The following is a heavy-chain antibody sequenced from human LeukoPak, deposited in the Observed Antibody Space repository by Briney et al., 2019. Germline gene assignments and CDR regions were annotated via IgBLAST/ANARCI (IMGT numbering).Heavy chain of an antibody. J-gene: IGHJ5*02. CDR1: GGSISSGSYY. V-gene: IGHV4-61*02. CDR3: ARELLRYCSSTSCQT. CDR2: IYTSGST. D-gene: IGHD2-2*01. Sequence: PSETLSLTCTVSGGSISSGSYYWSWIRQPAGKGREGIGRIYTSGSTNYNPSLKSRVTISVATSKNQFPLKLSSVTAADTAVYYCARELLRYCSSTSCQTWGQGTLVTVSS.